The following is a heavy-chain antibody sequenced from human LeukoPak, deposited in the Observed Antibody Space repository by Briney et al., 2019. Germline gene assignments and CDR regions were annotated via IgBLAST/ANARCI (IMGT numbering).Heavy chain of an antibody. D-gene: IGHD3-10*01. V-gene: IGHV3-23*01. Sequence: GGSLRLSCAASGFTLGNYAMSWVRQAPGKGLEWVSSSSGRGDVIYYADSVKGRFTISRDNAKNSLYLQMNSLRAEDTAVYYCARDLGITMVRGVITGYYYGMDVWGQGTTVTVSS. CDR1: GFTLGNYA. CDR3: ARDLGITMVRGVITGYYYGMDV. J-gene: IGHJ6*02. CDR2: SSGRGDVI.